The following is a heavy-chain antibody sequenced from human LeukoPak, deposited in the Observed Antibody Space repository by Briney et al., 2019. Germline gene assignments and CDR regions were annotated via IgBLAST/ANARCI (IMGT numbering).Heavy chain of an antibody. CDR3: ARYPRYYDFWSGNYYYYYGMDV. V-gene: IGHV4-59*01. CDR2: IYYSGST. Sequence: PSETLSLTCTVSGVSISSYYWSWIRQPPGKGLEWIGYIYYSGSTNYNPSLKGRVTISVDTSKNQFSLKLSSVTAADTAVYYCARYPRYYDFWSGNYYYYYGMDVWGQGTTVTVSS. J-gene: IGHJ6*02. D-gene: IGHD3-3*01. CDR1: GVSISSYY.